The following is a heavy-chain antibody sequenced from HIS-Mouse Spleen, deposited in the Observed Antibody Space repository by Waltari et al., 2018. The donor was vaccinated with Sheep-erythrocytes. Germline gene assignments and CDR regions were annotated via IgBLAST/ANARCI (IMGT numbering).Heavy chain of an antibody. CDR1: GYTFTGYY. CDR3: ARDVGYSGYVDAFDI. D-gene: IGHD5-12*01. Sequence: QVQLVQSGAEVKKPGASVKVSCKASGYTFTGYYMHWVRQAPGQGLDGMGWVNPNSGGTNNAQKCQGRVTMTRETSISTAYMGLSRLRSDDTAVYYCARDVGYSGYVDAFDIWGQGTMVTVSS. V-gene: IGHV1-2*02. J-gene: IGHJ3*02. CDR2: VNPNSGGT.